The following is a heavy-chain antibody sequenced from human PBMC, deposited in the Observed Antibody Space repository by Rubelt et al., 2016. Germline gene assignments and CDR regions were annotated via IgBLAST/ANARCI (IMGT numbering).Heavy chain of an antibody. V-gene: IGHV4-59*08. J-gene: IGHJ5*02. D-gene: IGHD1-14*01. CDR2: IYYSGST. CDR3: ARHSGIMFDP. Sequence: QLQLQESGPGLVKPSETLSLTCSVSGGSMSSNNWSWIRQPPGKGLEWIGYIYYSGSTNYYPSLKSRGTIAVDTSKNQLSLKLSSLTAADTAVYYCARHSGIMFDPWGQGTLVTVSS. CDR1: GGSMSSNN.